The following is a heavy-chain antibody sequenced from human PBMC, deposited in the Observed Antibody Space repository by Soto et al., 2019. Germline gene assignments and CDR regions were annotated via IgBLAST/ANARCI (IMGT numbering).Heavy chain of an antibody. CDR3: AKDTIFGVVNWFDP. CDR2: ISYDGSNK. Sequence: GGSLRLSCAASGFTFSSYGMHWVRQAPGKGLEWVAVISYDGSNKYYADSVKGRFTISRDNSKNTLYLQMNSLRAEDTAVYYCAKDTIFGVVNWFDPWGQGTLVTVSS. V-gene: IGHV3-30*18. CDR1: GFTFSSYG. D-gene: IGHD3-3*01. J-gene: IGHJ5*02.